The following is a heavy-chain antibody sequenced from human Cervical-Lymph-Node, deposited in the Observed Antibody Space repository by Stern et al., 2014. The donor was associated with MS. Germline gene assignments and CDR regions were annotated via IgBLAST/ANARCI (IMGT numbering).Heavy chain of an antibody. J-gene: IGHJ4*02. CDR1: EFTFSSYS. CDR2: ISGASSFI. Sequence: VQLVESGGGLVRPADSLRLSCAASEFTFSSYSMNWVRQAPGKGPEWVSSISGASSFIYYADSVKGRFTISRDNAKNSLYLQMNSLRAEDTAVYYCARTTTVAGAIEYWGQGTLVTVSS. D-gene: IGHD6-19*01. CDR3: ARTTTVAGAIEY. V-gene: IGHV3-21*01.